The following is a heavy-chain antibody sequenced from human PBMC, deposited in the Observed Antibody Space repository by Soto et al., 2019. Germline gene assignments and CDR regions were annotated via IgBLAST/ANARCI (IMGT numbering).Heavy chain of an antibody. V-gene: IGHV3-15*07. J-gene: IGHJ4*02. CDR1: GLTFSDAW. Sequence: EEQLVESGGGLVRPGGSLRLSCVASGLTFSDAWMTWVRQAPGQGLEWVGRIKSNTHGGTTDYAAPARGRFTISRDDRKNTVFLYMNSLRTDDTAVYYCADYFIRGQGTLVTVSS. D-gene: IGHD3-9*01. CDR2: IKSNTHGGTT. CDR3: ADYFI.